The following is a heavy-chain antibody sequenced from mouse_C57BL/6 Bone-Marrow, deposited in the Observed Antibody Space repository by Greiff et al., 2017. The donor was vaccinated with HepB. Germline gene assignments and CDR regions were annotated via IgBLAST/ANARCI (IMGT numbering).Heavy chain of an antibody. CDR2: INPGSGGT. D-gene: IGHD2-3*01. Sequence: QVQLQQSGAELVRPGTSVKVSCKASGYAFTNYLIEWVKQRPGQGLEWIGVINPGSGGTNYTEKFKGKATLTADKSSSTAYMQLSSLTSEDSAVYFCARSGYDGYYGWYFDVWGTGTTVTVSS. CDR1: GYAFTNYL. CDR3: ARSGYDGYYGWYFDV. V-gene: IGHV1-54*01. J-gene: IGHJ1*03.